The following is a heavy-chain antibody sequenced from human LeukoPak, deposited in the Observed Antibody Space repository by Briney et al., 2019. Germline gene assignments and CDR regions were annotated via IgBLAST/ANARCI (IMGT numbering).Heavy chain of an antibody. CDR3: ARDRTYSDSSTTYFYGMDV. Sequence: SETLSLTCSVSGGTIRSYYWSWIRQPPGKGLEWIGYISYSGSTKYNPSLESRVTISVDTSKSQFSLKLRSVTAADTAVYYCARDRTYSDSSTTYFYGMDVWGHGATVTVSS. J-gene: IGHJ6*02. CDR1: GGTIRSYY. V-gene: IGHV4-59*01. D-gene: IGHD1-26*01. CDR2: ISYSGST.